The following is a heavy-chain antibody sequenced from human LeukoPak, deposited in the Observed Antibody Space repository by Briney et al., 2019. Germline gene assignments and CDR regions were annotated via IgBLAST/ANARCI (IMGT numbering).Heavy chain of an antibody. J-gene: IGHJ4*02. D-gene: IGHD6-6*01. CDR1: GGPFSIYA. Sequence: SVKVSYKASGGPFSIYAISWVRHAPGQGLEWMGGIIPIFGIANYAQKFQGRVTITADKSTSTAYMELSSLRSEDTAVYYCARDGVTGSSAYWGQGTLVTVSS. CDR3: ARDGVTGSSAY. CDR2: IIPIFGIA. V-gene: IGHV1-69*17.